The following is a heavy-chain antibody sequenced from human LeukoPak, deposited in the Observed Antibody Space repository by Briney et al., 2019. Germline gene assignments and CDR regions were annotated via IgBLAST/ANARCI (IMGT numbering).Heavy chain of an antibody. V-gene: IGHV1-46*01. CDR3: AREGGYSGSGTSPNYYIDY. CDR2: INPSAGST. Sequence: GASVKVSCKASGYTFTYYYMHWVRQAPGQGLEWMGIINPSAGSTSYAQKFQDRVTMTRDTPTSTVYMERSSLIPEDTAVYYCAREGGYSGSGTSPNYYIDYWGQGTLVTVSS. D-gene: IGHD3-10*01. J-gene: IGHJ4*02. CDR1: GYTFTYYY.